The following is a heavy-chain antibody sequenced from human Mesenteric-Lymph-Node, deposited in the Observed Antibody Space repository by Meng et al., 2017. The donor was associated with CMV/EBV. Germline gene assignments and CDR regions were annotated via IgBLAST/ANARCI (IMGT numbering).Heavy chain of an antibody. Sequence: VSGASISNNGSCWSWIRQHPGEGLEWVGYIYYSGTTYYNPSLKSRVTMSKETSKSQFSLKLSSVTAADTAVYYCARSSGYYGGVDYWGQGTLVTVPQ. V-gene: IGHV4-31*02. D-gene: IGHD3-22*01. CDR3: ARSSGYYGGVDY. CDR1: GASISNNGSC. J-gene: IGHJ4*02. CDR2: IYYSGTT.